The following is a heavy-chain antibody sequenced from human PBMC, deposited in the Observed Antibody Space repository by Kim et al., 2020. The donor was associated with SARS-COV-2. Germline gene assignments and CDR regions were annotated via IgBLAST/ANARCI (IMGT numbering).Heavy chain of an antibody. J-gene: IGHJ6*02. V-gene: IGHV3-7*01. CDR1: GFTFSSYW. D-gene: IGHD1-26*01. CDR2: IKQDGSEK. CDR3: ARDTLGELPWNYYYYGMDV. Sequence: GGSLRLSCAASGFTFSSYWMSWVRQAPGKGLEWVANIKQDGSEKYYVDSVKGRFTISRDNAKNSLYLQMNSLRAEDTAVYYCARDTLGELPWNYYYYGMDVWGQGTTVTVSS.